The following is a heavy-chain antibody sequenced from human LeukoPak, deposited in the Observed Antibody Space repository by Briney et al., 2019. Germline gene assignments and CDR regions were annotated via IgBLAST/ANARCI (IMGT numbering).Heavy chain of an antibody. CDR1: GYTFTSYA. D-gene: IGHD2-2*01. V-gene: IGHV1-3*01. J-gene: IGHJ6*03. Sequence: GASVKVSCKASGYTFTSYAMHWVRQAPGQRLEWMGWINAGNGNTKYSQKFQGRVTITRDTSASTAYMELSSLRSEDTAVYYCVAPSGQLRNYYYYYMDVWGKGTTVTVSS. CDR2: INAGNGNT. CDR3: VAPSGQLRNYYYYYMDV.